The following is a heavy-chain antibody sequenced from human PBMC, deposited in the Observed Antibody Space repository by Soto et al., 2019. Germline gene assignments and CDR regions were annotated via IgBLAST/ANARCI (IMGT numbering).Heavy chain of an antibody. CDR3: ARVALVRGIMDY. CDR1: GDRVSSNRAA. Sequence: PSQTQSFTCAISGDRVSSNRAASNWIRQTPSKGLEWLGRTYYRSKWYNDNAVSVKSRITINPDTSKNQFSLQLNSVTPEDTAVYYCARVALVRGIMDYWGQGTLVTVSS. J-gene: IGHJ4*02. D-gene: IGHD3-10*01. V-gene: IGHV6-1*01. CDR2: TYYRSKWYN.